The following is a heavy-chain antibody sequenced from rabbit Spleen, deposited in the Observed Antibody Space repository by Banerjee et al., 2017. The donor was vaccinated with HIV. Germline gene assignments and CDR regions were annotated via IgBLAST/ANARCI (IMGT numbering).Heavy chain of an antibody. CDR2: IGGSSSGFT. CDR1: GFSFSSNDY. Sequence: QSLEESGGDLVKPGASLTLTCTASGFSFSSNDYMCWVRQAPGKGLEWISCIGGSSSGFTYSATWAKGRFTCSKTSSTTVTLQMTRLTVADTATYFCARDTGSSFSSYGMDLWGQGTLVTVS. V-gene: IGHV1S40*01. CDR3: ARDTGSSFSSYGMDL. J-gene: IGHJ6*01. D-gene: IGHD8-1*01.